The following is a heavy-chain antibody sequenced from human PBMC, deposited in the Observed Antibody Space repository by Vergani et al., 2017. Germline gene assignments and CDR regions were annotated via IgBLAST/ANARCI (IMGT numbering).Heavy chain of an antibody. V-gene: IGHV1-46*03. CDR3: ARADYGILNGYGY. CDR2: INPSGGHT. J-gene: IGHJ4*02. D-gene: IGHD3-9*01. CDR1: GYTFSNYY. Sequence: QVQVVQSGAEVKKSGASVKVSCKTSGYTFSNYYMHWVRQAPGQGLEWMGIINPSGGHTNYAQKFQGRVTMTRDTSTSTVYMELSSLRSEDTAIYYCARADYGILNGYGYWGQGTLVTVSA.